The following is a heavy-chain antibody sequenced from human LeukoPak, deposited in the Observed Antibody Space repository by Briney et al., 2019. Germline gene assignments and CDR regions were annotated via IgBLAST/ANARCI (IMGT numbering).Heavy chain of an antibody. CDR2: SYHSGDT. V-gene: IGHV4-59*01. D-gene: IGHD6-19*01. J-gene: IGHJ4*02. Sequence: PSETLSLTCIVSGDSIDNYYWSWIRQPPGEGLEWIGYSYHSGDTNYSPSLKSRLTMSVDTSKNQFSLRLSSVTAADTATYYCARGSRSGWFSFDYWGQGALVTVSS. CDR3: ARGSRSGWFSFDY. CDR1: GDSIDNYY.